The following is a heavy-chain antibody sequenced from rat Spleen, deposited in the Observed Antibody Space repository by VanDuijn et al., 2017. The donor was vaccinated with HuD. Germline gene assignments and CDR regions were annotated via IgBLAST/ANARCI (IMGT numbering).Heavy chain of an antibody. V-gene: IGHV5S13*01. CDR3: ARETGYNSYFDY. Sequence: EVQVVDHGGGLEQPGRSLKLSCAPSGFTFSIYGLAWVRQAPTKGLEWVASIGTGGGNTYYRDSVKGRFTISRDNAKNTLYLQMDGLRSEDTATYYCARETGYNSYFDYWGQGVMVTVSS. J-gene: IGHJ2*01. D-gene: IGHD1-4*01. CDR1: GFTFSIYG. CDR2: IGTGGGNT.